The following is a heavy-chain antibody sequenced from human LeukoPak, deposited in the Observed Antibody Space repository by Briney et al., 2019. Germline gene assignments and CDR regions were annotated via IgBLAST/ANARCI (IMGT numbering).Heavy chain of an antibody. CDR2: IYTSGST. CDR3: ARDRVANPNYYYMDV. V-gene: IGHV4-4*07. Sequence: SETLSLTCTVSGGSISSYYWSWIRQPAGKGLEWIGRIYTSGSTNYNPSLKSRVTMSVDTSKNQFSLKLSSVTAADTAVYYCARDRVANPNYYYMDVWGKGTTVTVSS. D-gene: IGHD5-12*01. CDR1: GGSISSYY. J-gene: IGHJ6*03.